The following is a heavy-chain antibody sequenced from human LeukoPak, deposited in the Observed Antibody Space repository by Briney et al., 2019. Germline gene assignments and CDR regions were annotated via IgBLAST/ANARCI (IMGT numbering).Heavy chain of an antibody. CDR1: GFTFSSYG. CDR2: IRHDGSNK. D-gene: IGHD2-15*01. J-gene: IGHJ6*03. Sequence: GGSLRLSCAASGFTFSSYGMHWVRQAPGKGLDWVAFIRHDGSNKYYADSVKGRFTISRDNAKNSLFLQMNSLRAEDTAVYYCARVLRYCSGGNCYSGGLGYMDVWGKGTTVTISS. V-gene: IGHV3-30*02. CDR3: ARVLRYCSGGNCYSGGLGYMDV.